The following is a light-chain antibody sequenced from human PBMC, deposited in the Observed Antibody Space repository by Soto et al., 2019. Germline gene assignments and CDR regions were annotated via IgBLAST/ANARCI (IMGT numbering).Light chain of an antibody. CDR1: QSLVYSDGNTY. Sequence: DVVMTQSPLSLPVTLGQPASISCRSSQSLVYSDGNTYLSWFHQRPGQSPRRLMYKVSNRDSGVPDRFSGSGSGTDFTLKISRVEAEDVGVYYCMQGAHWRWTFGQGTKVEIK. V-gene: IGKV2-30*01. CDR3: MQGAHWRWT. CDR2: KVS. J-gene: IGKJ1*01.